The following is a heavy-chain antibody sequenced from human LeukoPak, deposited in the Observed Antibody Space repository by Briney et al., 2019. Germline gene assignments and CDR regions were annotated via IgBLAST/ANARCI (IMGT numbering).Heavy chain of an antibody. D-gene: IGHD2-2*02. CDR1: GYTFTSYD. V-gene: IGHV1-8*01. J-gene: IGHJ4*02. CDR3: ARLGPGAIDFDY. Sequence: ASVKVSCKASGYTFTSYDINWVRQATGQGLEWMGWMNPNSGNTGYAQKFQGRVTMTRNTSISTAYMELSSLRSDDTAVFYCARLGPGAIDFDYWGQGTLVTVSS. CDR2: MNPNSGNT.